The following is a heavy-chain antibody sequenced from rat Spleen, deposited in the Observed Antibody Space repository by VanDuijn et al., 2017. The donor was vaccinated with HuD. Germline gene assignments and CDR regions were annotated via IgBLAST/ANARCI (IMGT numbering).Heavy chain of an antibody. CDR3: ARLGITLGAGHWFAY. CDR1: GFTFSNSY. CDR2: ISPTGGTT. J-gene: IGHJ3*01. V-gene: IGHV5-25*01. Sequence: EVHLVESGGGLVQPGRSLKLSCAASGFTFSNSYMAWVRQAPTKGLEWVASISPTGGTTNYRDSVKGRFTISRDNAESTLFLQMDSLRSEDTATYYCARLGITLGAGHWFAYWGQGTLVTVSS. D-gene: IGHD1-2*01.